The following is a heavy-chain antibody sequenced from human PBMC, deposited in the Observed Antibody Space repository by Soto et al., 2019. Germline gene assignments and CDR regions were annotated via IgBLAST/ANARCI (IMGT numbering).Heavy chain of an antibody. J-gene: IGHJ6*03. CDR3: ARVSGIAAQDGTYYYYYYMDV. CDR1: GFTFSSYS. Sequence: GGSLRLSCAASGFTFSSYSMNWVRQAPGKGLEWVSSISSSSSYIYYADSVKGRFTISRDNAKNSLYLQMNSLRAEDTAVYYCARVSGIAAQDGTYYYYYYMDVWGKGTTVTVSS. CDR2: ISSSSSYI. D-gene: IGHD6-13*01. V-gene: IGHV3-21*01.